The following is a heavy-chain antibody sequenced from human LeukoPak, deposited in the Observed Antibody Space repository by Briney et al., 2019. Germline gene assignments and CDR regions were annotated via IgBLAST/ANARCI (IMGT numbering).Heavy chain of an antibody. Sequence: GESLKISCQASGYTFTNYWIGWVRQMPGKGLEWMGIIYPGDSDTRYSPSFQGQVTISADKSISTAYLQWSSLKASDTAMYYCARATMVRGVIRGNIDYWGQGTLVTVSS. CDR3: ARATMVRGVIRGNIDY. D-gene: IGHD3-10*01. CDR2: IYPGDSDT. J-gene: IGHJ4*02. CDR1: GYTFTNYW. V-gene: IGHV5-51*01.